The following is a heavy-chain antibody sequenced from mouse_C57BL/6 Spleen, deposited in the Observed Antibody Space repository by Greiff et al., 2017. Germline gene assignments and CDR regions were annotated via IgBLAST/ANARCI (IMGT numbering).Heavy chain of an antibody. CDR3: ARQMVKGYYFDY. D-gene: IGHD2-3*01. J-gene: IGHJ2*01. V-gene: IGHV4-1*01. CDR1: GIDFSRYW. Sequence: GIDFSRYWMSWVRRAPGKGLEWLVEINPDSSTITYAPSLKDKFIISRDNAKNTLYLQMSKVRSEDTALYYCARQMVKGYYFDYWGQGTTLTVSA. CDR2: INPDSSTI.